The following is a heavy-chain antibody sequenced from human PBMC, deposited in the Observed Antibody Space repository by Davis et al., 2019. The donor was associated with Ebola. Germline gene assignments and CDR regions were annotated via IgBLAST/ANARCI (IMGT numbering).Heavy chain of an antibody. V-gene: IGHV3-64*01. CDR2: ISSNGGST. CDR1: GFTFSSYA. J-gene: IGHJ4*02. D-gene: IGHD3-3*01. Sequence: PGGSLRLSCAASGFTFSSYAMHWVRQAPGKGLEYVSGISSNGGSTYYANSVKGRFTISRDNSKNTLYLQKGSLRAEDMAVYYCAGANFGDGSNTFDYWGQGTLVTVSS. CDR3: AGANFGDGSNTFDY.